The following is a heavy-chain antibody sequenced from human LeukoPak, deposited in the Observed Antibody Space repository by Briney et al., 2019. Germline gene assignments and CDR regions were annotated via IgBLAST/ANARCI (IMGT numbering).Heavy chain of an antibody. Sequence: GGSLRLSCAASGFTFSSFAMTWVRQAPGKGLEWVAVISYDGSNKYYADSVKGRFTISRDNSKNTLYLQMNSLRAEDTAVYYCARDGESYYYDSSGYYDYWGQGTLVTVSS. CDR2: ISYDGSNK. V-gene: IGHV3-30*04. D-gene: IGHD3-22*01. CDR3: ARDGESYYYDSSGYYDY. CDR1: GFTFSSFA. J-gene: IGHJ4*02.